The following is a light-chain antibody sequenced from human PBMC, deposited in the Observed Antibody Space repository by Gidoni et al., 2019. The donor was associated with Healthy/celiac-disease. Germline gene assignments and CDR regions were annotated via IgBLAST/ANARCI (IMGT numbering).Light chain of an antibody. J-gene: IGKJ1*01. Sequence: EIVLKQSPGTLSLSPGERATLACRASQSVSSSYLAWYQQKPGQAPRLLSYGASSRDTGIPDRFSGSGSGTYFTLTISRLEPEDFAVYYCQQYGSSPTWTFGQXTKVEIK. CDR2: GAS. CDR1: QSVSSSY. V-gene: IGKV3-20*01. CDR3: QQYGSSPTWT.